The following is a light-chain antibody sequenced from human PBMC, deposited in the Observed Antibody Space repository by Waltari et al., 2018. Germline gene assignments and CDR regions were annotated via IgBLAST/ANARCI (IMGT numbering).Light chain of an antibody. CDR3: QQRSNWPPWT. V-gene: IGKV3-11*01. Sequence: EIVLTQSPATLSLSPGERATLSCRASQSVSSYLAWYQQKPGQAPRLLIYDASNRATGIPARFRGSGSGTYFTLTISSLEPEDFAVYYCQQRSNWPPWTFGQGTKVEIK. CDR1: QSVSSY. CDR2: DAS. J-gene: IGKJ1*01.